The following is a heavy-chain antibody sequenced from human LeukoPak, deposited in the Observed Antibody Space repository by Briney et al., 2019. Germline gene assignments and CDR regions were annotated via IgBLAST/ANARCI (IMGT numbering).Heavy chain of an antibody. CDR2: INPNSGGT. CDR3: ARGGIVVASAHDAFDI. D-gene: IGHD2-21*01. Sequence: ASVKVSCKASGYTFTGYYMHWVRQAPGQGLEWMGWINPNSGGTNYVQKFQGRVTMTRDTSISTAYMELSRLRSDDTAVYYCARGGIVVASAHDAFDIWGQGTMVTVSS. V-gene: IGHV1-2*02. CDR1: GYTFTGYY. J-gene: IGHJ3*02.